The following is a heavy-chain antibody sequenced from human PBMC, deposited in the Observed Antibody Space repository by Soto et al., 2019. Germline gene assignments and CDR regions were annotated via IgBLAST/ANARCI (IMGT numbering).Heavy chain of an antibody. CDR1: GFTLSSYS. Sequence: GGSLRLSCAASGFTLSSYSMNWVRQAPGKGLEWVSSISSSSSYIYYADSVKGRFTISRDNAKNSLYLQMNSLRAEDSAVYYCARFRAGNYFDYWGQGTLVTVSS. CDR3: ARFRAGNYFDY. J-gene: IGHJ4*02. D-gene: IGHD6-19*01. CDR2: ISSSSSYI. V-gene: IGHV3-21*01.